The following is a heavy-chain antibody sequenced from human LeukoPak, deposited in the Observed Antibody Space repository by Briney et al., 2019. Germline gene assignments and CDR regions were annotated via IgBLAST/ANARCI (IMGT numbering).Heavy chain of an antibody. CDR2: INPNSGGT. J-gene: IGHJ6*02. CDR1: GYTFTGYY. V-gene: IGHV1-2*04. D-gene: IGHD6-19*01. Sequence: GASVKVSCKASGYTFTGYYIHWVRQAPGQGLEWMGWINPNSGGTNYAQKFQGWVTMTRDTSISTAYMELSRLRSDDTAVYYCARQQRRWLVQSHYYGMDVWGQGTTVTVSS. CDR3: ARQQRRWLVQSHYYGMDV.